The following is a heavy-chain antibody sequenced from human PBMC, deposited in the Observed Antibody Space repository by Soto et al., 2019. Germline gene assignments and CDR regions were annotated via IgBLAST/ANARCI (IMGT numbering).Heavy chain of an antibody. D-gene: IGHD3-3*01. CDR2: VSYSGTT. Sequence: PSETLSLTCTVSGDSIGSYYWTWIRQPPGKGLEWIGDVSYSGTTNYNPSLKSRVTMSVDTSKNQFSLRLSSVSAADTAVYYCARVYEFFDYWGQGTLVTVSS. V-gene: IGHV4-59*01. J-gene: IGHJ4*02. CDR1: GDSIGSYY. CDR3: ARVYEFFDY.